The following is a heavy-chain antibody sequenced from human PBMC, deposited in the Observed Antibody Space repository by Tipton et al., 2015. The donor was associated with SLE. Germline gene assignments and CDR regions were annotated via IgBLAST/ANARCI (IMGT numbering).Heavy chain of an antibody. J-gene: IGHJ5*02. D-gene: IGHD4-11*01. V-gene: IGHV3-48*01. CDR3: ARGSLGYSEWDP. Sequence: SLRLSCAASGFNFKSYSMNWARRAPGKGLEWISYISSSSSPIYYADSVKGRFTISRDNAKNSLYLQMSNLRAEDTALYYCARGSLGYSEWDPWGQGTLVTVPS. CDR1: GFNFKSYS. CDR2: ISSSSSPI.